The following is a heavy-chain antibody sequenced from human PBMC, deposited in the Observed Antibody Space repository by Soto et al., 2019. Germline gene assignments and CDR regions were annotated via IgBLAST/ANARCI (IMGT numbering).Heavy chain of an antibody. D-gene: IGHD3-22*01. CDR1: GYTFTSYA. J-gene: IGHJ4*02. CDR2: INAGNGNT. V-gene: IGHV1-3*01. Sequence: ASVKVSCKASGYTFTSYAMHWVRQAPGQRLEWMGWINAGNGNTKYSQKFQGRVTITRDTSASTAYMELSSLRSEDTAVYYCARDPHYDSSGYYVLAYWGQGTLVTVSS. CDR3: ARDPHYDSSGYYVLAY.